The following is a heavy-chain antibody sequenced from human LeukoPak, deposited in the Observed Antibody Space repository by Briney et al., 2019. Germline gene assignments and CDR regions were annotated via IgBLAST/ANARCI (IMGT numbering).Heavy chain of an antibody. V-gene: IGHV3-23*01. D-gene: IGHD3-9*01. CDR2: ISGSGGST. J-gene: IGHJ4*02. Sequence: PGGSLRLSCAASGFTFDDYAMHWVRQAPGKGLEWVSAISGSGGSTYYADSVKGRFTISRDNSKNTLYLQMNSLRAEDTAVYYCAKAPPPGWAPRDYWGQGTLVTVSS. CDR3: AKAPPPGWAPRDY. CDR1: GFTFDDYA.